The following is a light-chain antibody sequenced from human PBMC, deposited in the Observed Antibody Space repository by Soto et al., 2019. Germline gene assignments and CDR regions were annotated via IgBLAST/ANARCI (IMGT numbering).Light chain of an antibody. CDR2: LNSDGSH. J-gene: IGLJ3*02. V-gene: IGLV4-69*01. CDR1: SGHNSYA. Sequence: QLVLTQSPSASASLGASVKLTYTLSSGHNSYAIAWHQQQPEKGPRYLMKLNSDGSHTKGDGIPDRFSGSSSGAERYLTISSLQSEDEADYYCQTWGTGIQVFGGGTKVTVL. CDR3: QTWGTGIQV.